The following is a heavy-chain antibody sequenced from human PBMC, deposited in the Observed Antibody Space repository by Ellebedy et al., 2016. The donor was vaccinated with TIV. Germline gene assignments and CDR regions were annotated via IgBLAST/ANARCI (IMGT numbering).Heavy chain of an antibody. CDR2: IYHSGST. J-gene: IGHJ6*02. D-gene: IGHD1-7*01. CDR3: ARAWGFKLNYFYYGMDV. Sequence: SETLSLTXAVSGGSISSSNWWSWVRQPPGKGLEWIGEIYHSGSTHYNPSLKSRVTISVDKSKNQFSLKLSSVTAADMAVYYCARAWGFKLNYFYYGMDVWGQGTTVTVSS. CDR1: GGSISSSNW. V-gene: IGHV4-4*02.